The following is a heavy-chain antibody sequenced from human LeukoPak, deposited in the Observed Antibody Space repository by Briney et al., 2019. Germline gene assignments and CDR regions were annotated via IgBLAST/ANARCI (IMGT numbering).Heavy chain of an antibody. Sequence: PGGSLRLSCAVSGFTFSSYWMTWVRQAPGKGLDWVANIKQDGSEKYYVDSVKGRFTISRDNAKNSLYLQMNSLRAEDTAVYYCARDSLQATATSNWFDPWGQGTLVTVSS. J-gene: IGHJ5*02. CDR1: GFTFSSYW. CDR3: ARDSLQATATSNWFDP. CDR2: IKQDGSEK. D-gene: IGHD2-15*01. V-gene: IGHV3-7*01.